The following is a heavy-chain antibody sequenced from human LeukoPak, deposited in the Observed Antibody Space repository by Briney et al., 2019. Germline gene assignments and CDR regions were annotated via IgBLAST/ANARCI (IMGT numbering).Heavy chain of an antibody. CDR2: ISAYNGNT. D-gene: IGHD6-13*01. V-gene: IGHV1-18*01. Sequence: GALVKVSCKASGYTFTSYGISWVRQAPGQGLEWMGWISAYNGNTNYAQKLQGRVTMTTDTSTSTAYMELRSLRSDDTAVYYCARVQSSSFSNWFDPWGQGALVTVSS. J-gene: IGHJ5*02. CDR3: ARVQSSSFSNWFDP. CDR1: GYTFTSYG.